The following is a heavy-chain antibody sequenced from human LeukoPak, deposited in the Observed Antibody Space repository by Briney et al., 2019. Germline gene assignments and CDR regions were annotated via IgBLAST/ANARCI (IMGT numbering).Heavy chain of an antibody. CDR2: IYYSGST. V-gene: IGHV4-39*07. Sequence: SETLSLTCTVSGGSISSYYWGWIRQPPGKGLEWIGGIYYSGSTYYNPSVKSRVTISVDTSKNQFSLKLSSVTAADTAVYYCARNLLLWRYYYYYMDVWGKGTTVTVSS. J-gene: IGHJ6*03. CDR1: GGSISSYY. D-gene: IGHD3-10*01. CDR3: ARNLLLWRYYYYYMDV.